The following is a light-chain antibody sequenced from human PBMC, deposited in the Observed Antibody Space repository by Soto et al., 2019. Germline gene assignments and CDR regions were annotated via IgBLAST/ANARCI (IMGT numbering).Light chain of an antibody. Sequence: DSQRTRSPSTLSASVGGRGTITCRGSQSISRSLAWYQQKPGKAPNLLIYDASSLESGVPSRFSGSGFGTEFTPTITSLQPDDFATYYCQQYNSYPWTFGQGTKVDIK. CDR3: QQYNSYPWT. CDR1: QSISRS. J-gene: IGKJ1*01. V-gene: IGKV1-5*01. CDR2: DAS.